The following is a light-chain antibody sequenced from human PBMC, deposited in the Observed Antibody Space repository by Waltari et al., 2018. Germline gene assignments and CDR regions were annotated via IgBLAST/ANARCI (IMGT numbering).Light chain of an antibody. CDR3: SSYSSSGPLYV. V-gene: IGLV2-14*03. J-gene: IGLJ1*01. CDR2: DVT. Sequence: QSALTQPAPVSGSPGQSITLSCPGSSHDFGGYNYFPWYQQHPGKAPKLLIYDVTHRPSWVSDRFSGSKSGNTASLTISGLQAEDEADYYCSSYSSSGPLYVFGIGTKVTVL. CDR1: SHDFGGYNY.